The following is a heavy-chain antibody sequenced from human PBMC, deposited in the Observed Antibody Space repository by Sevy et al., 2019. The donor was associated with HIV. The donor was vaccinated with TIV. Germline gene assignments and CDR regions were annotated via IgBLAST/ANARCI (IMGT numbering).Heavy chain of an antibody. D-gene: IGHD1-26*01. CDR1: GLTFRSNW. J-gene: IGHJ4*02. Sequence: GGSLRLSCAASGLTFRSNWMHWVRQAPGKGLVWVSRINSDESTTGYADSVKGRFTISRDNAKNTLYLQMNSLRAEDTAVYYCAAQGGELPFDYWGQGTLVTVSS. CDR3: AAQGGELPFDY. V-gene: IGHV3-74*01. CDR2: INSDESTT.